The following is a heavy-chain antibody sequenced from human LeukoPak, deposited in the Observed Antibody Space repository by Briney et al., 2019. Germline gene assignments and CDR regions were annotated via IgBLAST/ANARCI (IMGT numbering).Heavy chain of an antibody. CDR1: GYTFTGYY. V-gene: IGHV1-2*02. D-gene: IGHD3-10*01. CDR2: INPNSGGT. CDR3: ARESLLWFGDYNY. Sequence: ASVKVSCEASGYTFTGYYMHWVRQAPGQGLEWMGWINPNSGGTNYAQKFQGRVTMTRDTSISTAYMELSRLRSDDTAVYYCARESLLWFGDYNYWGQGTLVTVSS. J-gene: IGHJ4*02.